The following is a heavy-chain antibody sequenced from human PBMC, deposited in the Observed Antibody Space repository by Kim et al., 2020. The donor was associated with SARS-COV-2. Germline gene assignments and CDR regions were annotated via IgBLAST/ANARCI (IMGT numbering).Heavy chain of an antibody. Sequence: GWVNPYCGNTSYEQKFQGRVTMARDTSRNTAYMGLHSLRSEDTAVYYCARGRFTTIFGVTIRSDGLDDYWGQGTLVSVSS. V-gene: IGHV1-8*01. CDR2: VNPYCGNT. CDR3: ARGRFTTIFGVTIRSDGLDDY. D-gene: IGHD3-3*01. J-gene: IGHJ4*02.